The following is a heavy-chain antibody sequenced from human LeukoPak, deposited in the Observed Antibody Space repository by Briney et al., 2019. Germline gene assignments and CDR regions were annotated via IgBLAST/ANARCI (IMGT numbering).Heavy chain of an antibody. CDR2: ISGGGGST. CDR1: GFTFSSNA. D-gene: IGHD3-10*01. V-gene: IGHV3-23*01. Sequence: GGSLRLSCAASGFTFSSNAMSWVRPGQGKGLEWVSAISGGGGSTYYADSVKGRFTISTDNSKNTVYLQMNSLRAEDTAVYYCAKSITIVRGVISIWGQGTMVTVSS. CDR3: AKSITIVRGVISI. J-gene: IGHJ3*02.